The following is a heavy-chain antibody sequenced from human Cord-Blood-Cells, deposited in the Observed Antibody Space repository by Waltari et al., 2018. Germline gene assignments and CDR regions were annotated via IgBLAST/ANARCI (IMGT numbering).Heavy chain of an antibody. CDR2: INHSGST. CDR3: ARHVRSSSWYITRANWFDP. J-gene: IGHJ5*02. Sequence: QVQLQQWGAGLLKPSETLSLTCAVYGGSFSGYYWSWIRQPPGKGLEWIGEINHSGSTNYNPSLKSRVTISVDTSKNQFSLKLSSVTAADTAVYYCARHVRSSSWYITRANWFDPWGQGTLVTVSS. D-gene: IGHD6-13*01. CDR1: GGSFSGYY. V-gene: IGHV4-34*01.